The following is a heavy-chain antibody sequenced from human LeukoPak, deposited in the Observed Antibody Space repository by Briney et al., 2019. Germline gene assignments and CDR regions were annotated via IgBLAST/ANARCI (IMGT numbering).Heavy chain of an antibody. J-gene: IGHJ4*02. D-gene: IGHD6-19*01. CDR3: ARVGYSSGWNPFRPFDY. CDR1: GGSISSSSYY. CDR2: IYYSGST. V-gene: IGHV4-39*07. Sequence: SETLSLTCTVSGGSISSSSYYWGWIRQPPGKGLEWIGSIYYSGSTYYKPSLKSRVTISVDTSKNQFSLKLSSVTAADTAVYYCARVGYSSGWNPFRPFDYWGQGTLVTVSS.